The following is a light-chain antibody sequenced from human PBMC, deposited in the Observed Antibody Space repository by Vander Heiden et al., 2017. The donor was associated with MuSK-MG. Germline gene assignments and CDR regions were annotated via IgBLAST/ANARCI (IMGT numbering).Light chain of an antibody. CDR1: QGHTSNY. CDR2: GTS. J-gene: IGKJ1*01. V-gene: IGKV3-20*01. Sequence: ITLTPFPGTLSLSPGERAPLPCTAKQGHTSNYLAWYQQKPGQAPRLLIYGTSSRATGIPDRFSGSGSGTDFALTISRLEPEDFAVYYCQQYGSSPRTFGQGTTVEIK. CDR3: QQYGSSPRT.